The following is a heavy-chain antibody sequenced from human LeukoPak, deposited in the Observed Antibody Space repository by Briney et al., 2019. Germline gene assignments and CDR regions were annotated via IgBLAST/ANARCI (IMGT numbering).Heavy chain of an antibody. CDR3: AREPQQRGFDY. Sequence: SESLSLTCTVSGDSLSSHYWSWMRQPAGKGLEWIGRISYIRRTSYNYNPSLESRVTMSIDTSKNQISVTLNSVTAADTAVYFCAREPQQRGFDYWGQGALVIVSS. CDR2: ISYIRRTSY. D-gene: IGHD6-13*01. V-gene: IGHV4-4*07. J-gene: IGHJ4*02. CDR1: GDSLSSHY.